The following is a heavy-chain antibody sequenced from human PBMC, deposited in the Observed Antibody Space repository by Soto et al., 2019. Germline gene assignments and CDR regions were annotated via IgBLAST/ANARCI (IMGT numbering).Heavy chain of an antibody. Sequence: QVQLVDSGGGVVQPGRSLRLSCAASGFTFSNYAMHWVRQAPGKGLEWVALISYDGNNKYYADSVKGRFTISRDNSKNTLYLQMNSLGAEDTAVYSCAKGPRRPYYFDSWGQGTLVTVSS. CDR3: AKGPRRPYYFDS. D-gene: IGHD1-1*01. V-gene: IGHV3-30*18. CDR2: ISYDGNNK. CDR1: GFTFSNYA. J-gene: IGHJ4*02.